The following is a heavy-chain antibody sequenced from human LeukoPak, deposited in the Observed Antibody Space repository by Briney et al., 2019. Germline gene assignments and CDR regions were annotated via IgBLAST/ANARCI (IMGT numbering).Heavy chain of an antibody. CDR2: INPNSGGT. J-gene: IGHJ1*01. D-gene: IGHD3-22*01. Sequence: GASVKVSCKASGYTFTGYYMHWVRQAPGQGHEWMGWINPNSGGTNYAQKFQGRVTMTRDTSISTAYMELSWLRSDDTAAYYCAREDFYDSSGYYKNKEYFQHWGQGTLVTVSS. CDR3: AREDFYDSSGYYKNKEYFQH. CDR1: GYTFTGYY. V-gene: IGHV1-2*02.